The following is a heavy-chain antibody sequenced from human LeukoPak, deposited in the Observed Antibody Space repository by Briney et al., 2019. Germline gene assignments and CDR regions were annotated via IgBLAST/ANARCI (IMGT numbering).Heavy chain of an antibody. CDR2: IKSKTDGGTT. J-gene: IGHJ4*02. CDR3: TTDDAGAVPFDY. D-gene: IGHD1-26*01. CDR1: GFTFSNAW. V-gene: IGHV3-15*01. Sequence: GGSLRLSCAASGFTFSNAWMSWVRQAPGKGLEWVGRIKSKTDGGTTDYAAPVKGRFTISRDDSKNTLYLQMNSLKTEDTAVYYCTTDDAGAVPFDYWAREPWSPSPQ.